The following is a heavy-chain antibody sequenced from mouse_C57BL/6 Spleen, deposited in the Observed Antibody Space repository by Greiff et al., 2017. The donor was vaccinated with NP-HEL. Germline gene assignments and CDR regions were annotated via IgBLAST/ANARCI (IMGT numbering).Heavy chain of an antibody. D-gene: IGHD1-1*01. CDR2: IRNKANGYTT. Sequence: EVKLVESGGGLVQPGGSLSLSCAASGFTFTDYYMSWVRQPPGKALEWLGFIRNKANGYTTEYSASVKGRFTISRDNSQSILYLQMNALRAEDSATYYCATDGSSLFDDWGKGTTLTVSS. J-gene: IGHJ2*01. CDR1: GFTFTDYY. CDR3: ATDGSSLFDD. V-gene: IGHV7-3*01.